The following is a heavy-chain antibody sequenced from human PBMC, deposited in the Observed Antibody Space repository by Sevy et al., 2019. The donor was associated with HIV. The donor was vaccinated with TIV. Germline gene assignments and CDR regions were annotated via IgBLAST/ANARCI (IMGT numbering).Heavy chain of an antibody. D-gene: IGHD6-13*01. CDR3: ARAYPLPGIAAAGTHFDY. CDR1: GFTFSSYS. CDR2: ISSSSSTI. J-gene: IGHJ4*02. V-gene: IGHV3-48*01. Sequence: GGSLRLSCAASGFTFSSYSMNWVRQAPGKGLEWVSYISSSSSTIYYADSVKGRFTISRDNAKNSLYLQMNSLRAEDTAVYYCARAYPLPGIAAAGTHFDYWGQGTLVTVSS.